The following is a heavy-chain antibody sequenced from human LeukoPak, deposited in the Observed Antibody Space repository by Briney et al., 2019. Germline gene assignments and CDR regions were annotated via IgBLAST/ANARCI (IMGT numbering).Heavy chain of an antibody. Sequence: PGGSLRLSCAAAGFTFDDYFMGWVRQAPGKGLEWVSYITNSGYTMYYADSVRGRFTISKDNAKNSLYLHMSGLRAEDTAVYYCVRSRARIAAAVYYFDYWGQGTPVTVSS. J-gene: IGHJ4*02. CDR1: GFTFDDYF. CDR2: ITNSGYTM. CDR3: VRSRARIAAAVYYFDY. V-gene: IGHV3-11*01. D-gene: IGHD6-13*01.